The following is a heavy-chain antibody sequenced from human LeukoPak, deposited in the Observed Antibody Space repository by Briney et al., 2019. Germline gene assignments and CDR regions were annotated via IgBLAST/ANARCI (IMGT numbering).Heavy chain of an antibody. D-gene: IGHD4-17*01. CDR2: ITNDGSST. CDR3: AKALHDYGDYDAEYFQH. CDR1: GLTFSSHW. J-gene: IGHJ1*01. Sequence: GGSLRLSCAASGLTFSSHWMHWVRQAPGKGLVWVSRITNDGSSTTYADSVKGRFTISRDNSKNTLYLQMNSLRAEDTAVYYCAKALHDYGDYDAEYFQHWGQGTLVTVSS. V-gene: IGHV3-74*01.